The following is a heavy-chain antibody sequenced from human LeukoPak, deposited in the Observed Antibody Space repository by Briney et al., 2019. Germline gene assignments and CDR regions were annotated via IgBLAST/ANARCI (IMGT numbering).Heavy chain of an antibody. CDR1: GGTFSSYA. D-gene: IGHD6-13*01. V-gene: IGHV1-69*13. CDR2: IIPIFGTA. J-gene: IGHJ4*02. CDR3: ASTYSSSWYGLDYFDY. Sequence: SVKVSCKASGGTFSSYAISWVRQAPGQGLEWMGGIIPIFGTANYAQKFQGRVTITADESTSTAYMELSSPRSEDTAVYYCASTYSSSWYGLDYFDYWGQGTLVTASS.